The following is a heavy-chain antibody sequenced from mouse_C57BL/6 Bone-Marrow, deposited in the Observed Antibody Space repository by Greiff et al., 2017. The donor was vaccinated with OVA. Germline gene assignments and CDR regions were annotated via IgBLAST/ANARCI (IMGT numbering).Heavy chain of an antibody. CDR1: GYTFTDYN. CDR3: ARSYYYGSSPAWFAY. V-gene: IGHV1-22*01. D-gene: IGHD1-1*01. Sequence: EVKLQESGPELVKPGASVKMSCKASGYTFTDYNMHWVKQSHGKSLEWIGYINPNNGGTSYNQKFKGKATLTVNKSSSTAYMELRSLTSEDSAVYYCARSYYYGSSPAWFAYWGQGTLVTVSA. J-gene: IGHJ3*01. CDR2: INPNNGGT.